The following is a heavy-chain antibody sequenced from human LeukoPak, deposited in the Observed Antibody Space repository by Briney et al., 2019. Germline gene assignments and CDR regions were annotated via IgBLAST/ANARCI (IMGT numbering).Heavy chain of an antibody. J-gene: IGHJ4*02. Sequence: GGSLRLSCAASGFTFSSYAMAWVRQAPGKGLEWVSGISGSGGNTYYTDSVKGRFTISRDNSKNTLYLQMNSLRAEDTAVYYCATETVDSPDYWGQGTLATVSS. D-gene: IGHD3-22*01. CDR3: ATETVDSPDY. CDR1: GFTFSSYA. V-gene: IGHV3-23*01. CDR2: ISGSGGNT.